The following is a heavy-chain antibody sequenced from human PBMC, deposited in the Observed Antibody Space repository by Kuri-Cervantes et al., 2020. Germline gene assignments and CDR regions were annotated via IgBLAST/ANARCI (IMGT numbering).Heavy chain of an antibody. Sequence: ASVKVSCKASGHTFTSYDINWVRQATGQGLEWMGWMNPNSGNTGYAQKFQGRVTMTRNTSISTAYMELSSLRSEDTAVYYCARFGDYDEYFQHWGQGTLVTVSS. CDR2: MNPNSGNT. V-gene: IGHV1-8*01. D-gene: IGHD4-17*01. J-gene: IGHJ1*01. CDR1: GHTFTSYD. CDR3: ARFGDYDEYFQH.